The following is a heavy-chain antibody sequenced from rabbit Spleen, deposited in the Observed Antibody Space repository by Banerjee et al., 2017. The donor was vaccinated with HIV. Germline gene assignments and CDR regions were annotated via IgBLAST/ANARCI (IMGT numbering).Heavy chain of an antibody. V-gene: IGHV1S45*01. CDR3: GRDVGKSSFYMDRLDL. Sequence: QEQLVESGGGLVQPEGSLTLTCTASVFSFSSSDYMCLVRQAPGKGPEWIACIDAGSGSTYYAGWAKGRLSIAKTSSTTVTLQMTSLTVADTAAYFCGRDVGKSSFYMDRLDLWGQGTLVTVS. CDR2: IDAGSGST. CDR1: VFSFSSSDY. D-gene: IGHD8-1*01. J-gene: IGHJ3*01.